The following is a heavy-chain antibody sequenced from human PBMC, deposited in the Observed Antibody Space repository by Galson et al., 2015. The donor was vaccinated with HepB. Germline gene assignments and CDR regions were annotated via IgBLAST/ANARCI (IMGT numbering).Heavy chain of an antibody. CDR1: GFTFSSYG. CDR2: ISYDGSNK. Sequence: SLRLSCAASGFTFSSYGMHWVRQAPGKGLEWVAVISYDGSNKYYADSVKGRFTISRDNSKNTLYLQMNSLRAEDTAVYYCAKAFHVTHYFDYWGQGTLVTVSS. J-gene: IGHJ4*02. D-gene: IGHD4-23*01. CDR3: AKAFHVTHYFDY. V-gene: IGHV3-30*18.